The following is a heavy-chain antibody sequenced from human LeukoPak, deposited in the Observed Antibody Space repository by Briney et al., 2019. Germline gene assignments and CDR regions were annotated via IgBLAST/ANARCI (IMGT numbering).Heavy chain of an antibody. CDR1: GFTFSSYG. CDR2: VHYGGSNK. J-gene: IGHJ4*02. Sequence: GGSLRLSCAASGFTFSSYGMHWVRQAPGKGLEWVAFVHYGGSNKYYADSVKGRFAISRDSSKNTLYLQMNSLRAEDTAVYYCVRDGSGYAMWDWGQGTLVTVSS. D-gene: IGHD5-12*01. V-gene: IGHV3-30*02. CDR3: VRDGSGYAMWD.